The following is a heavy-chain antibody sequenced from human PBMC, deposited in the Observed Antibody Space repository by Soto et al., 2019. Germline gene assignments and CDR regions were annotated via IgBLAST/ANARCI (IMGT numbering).Heavy chain of an antibody. CDR2: ISADGGTT. CDR1: GFTFRTYA. J-gene: IGHJ6*02. V-gene: IGHV3-23*01. CDR3: AKVEVRFGNAMDV. Sequence: EVHLLESGGGLVQPGGSLRLSCAASGFTFRTYAMAWVRQAPGKGLEWVSAISADGGTTSYADSVRGRFTISRDISKNTLYLQMNSLRAEDTAVYYCAKVEVRFGNAMDVWGQGTKVTVSS. D-gene: IGHD3-3*01.